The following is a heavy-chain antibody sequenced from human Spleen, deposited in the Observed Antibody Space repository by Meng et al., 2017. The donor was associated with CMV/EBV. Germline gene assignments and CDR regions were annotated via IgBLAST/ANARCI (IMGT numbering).Heavy chain of an antibody. V-gene: IGHV3-23*01. CDR1: FTFSSYA. Sequence: FTFSSYAMSWVRQAPGKGLEWVSAISGSGGSTYYADSVKGRFTISRDNSKNTLYLQMNSLRAEDTAVYYCARKESRYCSSTSCSSGVYWGQGTLVTVSS. CDR3: ARKESRYCSSTSCSSGVY. CDR2: ISGSGGST. J-gene: IGHJ4*02. D-gene: IGHD2-2*01.